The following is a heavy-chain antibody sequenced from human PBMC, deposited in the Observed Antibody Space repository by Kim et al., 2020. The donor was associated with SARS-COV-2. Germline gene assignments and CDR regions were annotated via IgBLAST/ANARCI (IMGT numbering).Heavy chain of an antibody. D-gene: IGHD5-12*01. J-gene: IGHJ4*02. CDR3: AKGRDGYPIDY. V-gene: IGHV3-33*06. CDR2: K. Sequence: KNYGDTVEGRFTISRDNSKNTLYLQMNSLRAEDTAVYYCAKGRDGYPIDYWGQGTLVTVSS.